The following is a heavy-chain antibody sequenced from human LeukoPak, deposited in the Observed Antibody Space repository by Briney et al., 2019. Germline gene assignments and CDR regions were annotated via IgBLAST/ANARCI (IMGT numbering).Heavy chain of an antibody. V-gene: IGHV3-23*01. CDR2: ISGGGDST. CDR1: GFTFSSFA. D-gene: IGHD3-10*01. CDR3: AKVKYGSGSSLGNDY. Sequence: GGSLRLSCATSGFTFSSFAMSWVRQAPGKGLEWVSGISGGGDSTNYADSVKGRFTISRDNSKNILYLQMNSLRAEDTAVYYCAKVKYGSGSSLGNDYWGQGTLVTVSS. J-gene: IGHJ4*02.